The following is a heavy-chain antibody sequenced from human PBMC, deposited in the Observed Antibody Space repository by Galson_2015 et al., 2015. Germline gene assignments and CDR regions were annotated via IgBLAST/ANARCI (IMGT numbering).Heavy chain of an antibody. CDR2: IYCSGST. CDR3: ARDGMYSSPHFQH. V-gene: IGHV4-31*03. Sequence: SETLSLTCTVSCGSISSRAYYWSWLRQHPGKGLEWIGYIYCSGSTHYNPYLKSRVTISVDTSKNQFSLKLSSVTAADTAVYYCARDGMYSSPHFQHWGQGTLVTVSS. J-gene: IGHJ1*01. D-gene: IGHD6-19*01. CDR1: CGSISSRAYY.